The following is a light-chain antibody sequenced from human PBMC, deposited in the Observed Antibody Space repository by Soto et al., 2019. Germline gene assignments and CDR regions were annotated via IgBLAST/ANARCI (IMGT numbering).Light chain of an antibody. V-gene: IGKV3-11*01. J-gene: IGKJ3*01. CDR3: QQRSYWPQEFT. Sequence: EIVLTQSPATLSLSPGERATLSCRASQSVSSYLAWYQQKPGQAPRLLIYDASNMATGIPARFSGSGSGTDFTLTISSLAPEDVAFYYCQQRSYWPQEFTFGPGTKVDIK. CDR1: QSVSSY. CDR2: DAS.